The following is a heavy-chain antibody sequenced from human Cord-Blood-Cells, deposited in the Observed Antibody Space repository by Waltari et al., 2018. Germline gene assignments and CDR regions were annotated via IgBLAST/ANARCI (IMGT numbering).Heavy chain of an antibody. CDR1: GFTFSSYG. V-gene: IGHV3-33*01. CDR2: IWYDGSNK. CDR3: ERGRGITGTTDY. D-gene: IGHD1-7*01. J-gene: IGHJ4*02. Sequence: QVQLVESGGGVVQPGRSLRLSCAASGFTFSSYGMHWVRQAPGKGLEWVAVIWYDGSNKYYADSVKGRFTISRDKSKNTLYLQMNSLRAEDTAVYYCERGRGITGTTDYWGQGTLVTVSS.